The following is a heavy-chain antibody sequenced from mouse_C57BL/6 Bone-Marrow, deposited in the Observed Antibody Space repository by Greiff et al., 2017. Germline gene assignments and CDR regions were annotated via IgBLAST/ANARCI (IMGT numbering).Heavy chain of an antibody. J-gene: IGHJ4*01. CDR3: TSITTVVARATL. CDR1: GFNIKDYY. V-gene: IGHV14-1*01. CDR2: IDPEDGDT. Sequence: EVQLQQSGAELVRPGASVKLSCTASGFNIKDYYMHWVKQRPEQGLEWIGRIDPEDGDTEYAPKFQGKATMTADTSSNTAYLQLSSLTSEDTAVYYCTSITTVVARATLWGQGTSVTVSS. D-gene: IGHD1-1*01.